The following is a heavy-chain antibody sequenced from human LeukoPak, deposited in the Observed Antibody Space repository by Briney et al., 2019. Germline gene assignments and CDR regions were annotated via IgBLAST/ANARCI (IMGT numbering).Heavy chain of an antibody. CDR1: GGSFSDYF. CDR2: INHRGPT. D-gene: IGHD3-16*01. Sequence: SETLSLTCAVYGGSFSDYFWSCVRQPPGKGREWIAEINHRGPTNYNPSLKRRVIISVDTSKNQFSLTLTSVTAPDTAVYYCASGRDYVWDTLWGQGTLVTVSS. CDR3: ASGRDYVWDTL. J-gene: IGHJ4*02. V-gene: IGHV4-34*01.